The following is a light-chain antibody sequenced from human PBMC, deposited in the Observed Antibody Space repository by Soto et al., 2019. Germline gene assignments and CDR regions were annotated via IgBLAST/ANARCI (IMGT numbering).Light chain of an antibody. CDR3: QQYSSVPV. CDR2: AAS. CDR1: QGIRNY. V-gene: IGKV1-27*01. J-gene: IGKJ3*01. Sequence: DIQMTQSPTSLSASVGDRVTITCRASQGIRNYVAWYQQIPGKAPKLLIYAASPLHSGVPSRFSGSGSGTDFSLSINGLQPEDVATYSCQQYSSVPVFGPGTKVEIK.